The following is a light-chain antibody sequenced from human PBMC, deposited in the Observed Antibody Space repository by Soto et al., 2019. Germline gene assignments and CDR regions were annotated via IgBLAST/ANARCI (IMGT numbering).Light chain of an antibody. Sequence: EIVLTQSPATLSLSPGERATLSCRASQSVSSNLAWYQQKPGQAPRLLFYDASNRATGIPARFSGSGSGTDFTLTISSLEPEDFAVYYCQQRSNWWTFGQGTKVDIK. CDR2: DAS. V-gene: IGKV3-11*01. J-gene: IGKJ1*01. CDR3: QQRSNWWT. CDR1: QSVSSN.